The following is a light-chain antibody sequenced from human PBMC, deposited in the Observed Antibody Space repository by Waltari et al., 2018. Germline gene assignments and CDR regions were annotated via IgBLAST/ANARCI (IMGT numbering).Light chain of an antibody. J-gene: IGKJ2*01. CDR1: RYVGTS. CDR2: AAS. CDR3: QQYNYWPPAYS. V-gene: IGKV3-15*01. Sequence: EIVMTQSPATLSMSPGERATLSCRASRYVGTSLAWYQQKPGQAPRLLIYAASARATGIPARFSGSGSGTEFTLTISSLQSEDFVVYYCQQYNYWPPAYSFGQGTKLEIK.